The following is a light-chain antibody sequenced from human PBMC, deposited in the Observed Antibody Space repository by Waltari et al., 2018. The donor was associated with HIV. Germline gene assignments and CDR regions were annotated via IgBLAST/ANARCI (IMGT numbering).Light chain of an antibody. J-gene: IGLJ2*01. CDR2: DVT. V-gene: IGLV2-8*01. CDR3: ASHAGSKDV. Sequence: QSALTQHPSASGSPGQSVTISCTGTSSDVGAYNYVSWFQQHPGNAPKLMIYDVTKRPSGVPDRFSGSKSGNTASLTVSGLQAEDEADYYCASHAGSKDVFGGGTRLTVL. CDR1: SSDVGAYNY.